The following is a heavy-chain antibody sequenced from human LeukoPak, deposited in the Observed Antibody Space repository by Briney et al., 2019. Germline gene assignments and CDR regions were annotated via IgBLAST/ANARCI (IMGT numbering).Heavy chain of an antibody. CDR2: IRYDGSNK. J-gene: IGHJ6*03. D-gene: IGHD5-12*01. V-gene: IGHV3-30*02. CDR1: GFTFSSHG. Sequence: PGGSLRLSCAASGFTFSSHGMHWVRQTPAKGLEWVAFIRYDGSNKYYADSVKGRFTISRDNSKNTLYLQMNSLRAEDTAVYYCAKDARRGYSGYDYSYMDVWGKGTTVTISS. CDR3: AKDARRGYSGYDYSYMDV.